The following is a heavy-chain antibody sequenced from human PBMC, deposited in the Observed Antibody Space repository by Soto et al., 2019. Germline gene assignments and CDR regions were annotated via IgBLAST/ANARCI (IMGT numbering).Heavy chain of an antibody. D-gene: IGHD3-16*02. J-gene: IGHJ4*02. CDR1: GLAFRSFL. V-gene: IGHV3-7*01. CDR2: INQDGRDT. CDR3: ATYHDDEWESYRHRY. Sequence: HPGGSLRLSCAASGLAFRSFLMSWVRQAPGGGLEWVANINQDGRDTYYSDSVRDRFTVSRDNAANSLFLHMNSLGAEDTAVYYCATYHDDEWESYRHRYWGQGTLVTVSS.